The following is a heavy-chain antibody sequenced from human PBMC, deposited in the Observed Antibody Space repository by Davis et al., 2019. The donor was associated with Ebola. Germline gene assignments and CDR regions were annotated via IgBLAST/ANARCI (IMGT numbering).Heavy chain of an antibody. D-gene: IGHD6-19*01. Sequence: ASVKVSCKASGYTFTSYGISWVRQAPGQGLEWMGWIITDNGNRNYAQKFQGRVTMTTDTSTSTAYMELRSLRSDDTAVYYCARENRYSSAYYYYYGMDVWGKGTTVTVSS. J-gene: IGHJ6*04. CDR3: ARENRYSSAYYYYYGMDV. CDR1: GYTFTSYG. V-gene: IGHV1-18*04. CDR2: IITDNGNR.